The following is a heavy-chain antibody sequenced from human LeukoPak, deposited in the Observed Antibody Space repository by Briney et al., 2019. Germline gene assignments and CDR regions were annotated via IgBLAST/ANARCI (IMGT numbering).Heavy chain of an antibody. V-gene: IGHV4-34*01. J-gene: IGHJ4*02. CDR1: GGSFSGYY. CDR2: INHSGST. CDR3: ARGGLWFGELYYFDY. D-gene: IGHD3-10*01. Sequence: SETLSLTCAVYGGSFSGYYWSWIRQPPGKGLEWIGEINHSGSTNYNPSLKSRVPIPVNTSKNQFSLKLSSVTAADTAVYYCARGGLWFGELYYFDYWGEGTLVPVSS.